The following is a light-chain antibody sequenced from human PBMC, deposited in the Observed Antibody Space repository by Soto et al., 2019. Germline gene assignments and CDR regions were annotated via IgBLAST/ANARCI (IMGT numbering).Light chain of an antibody. Sequence: DIQMTQSPSTLSASVGDRVTITCRASQSISSWLAWYQQKQGKAPKLLIYDASSLESGVPSRFSGSGSGTEFTLTISSLQPDDFATYYCQQYNSYWGTFGQGTKV. CDR1: QSISSW. CDR2: DAS. V-gene: IGKV1-5*01. J-gene: IGKJ1*01. CDR3: QQYNSYWGT.